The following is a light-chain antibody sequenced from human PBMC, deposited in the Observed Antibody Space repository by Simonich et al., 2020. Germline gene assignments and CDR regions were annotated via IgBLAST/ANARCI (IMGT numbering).Light chain of an antibody. CDR1: QSISSW. J-gene: IGKJ2*01. CDR3: QQYNSYSYT. Sequence: DIQMTQSPFTLSASVGDRVTITCRASQSISSWFAWYQQKPGKATKLLIYKASSLESGVPSRFSGSGSGTEFTLTISSLQPDDFATYYCQQYNSYSYTFGQGTKLEIK. V-gene: IGKV1-5*03. CDR2: KAS.